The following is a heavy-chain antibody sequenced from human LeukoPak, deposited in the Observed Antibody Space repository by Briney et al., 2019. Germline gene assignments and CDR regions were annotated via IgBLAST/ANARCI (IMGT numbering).Heavy chain of an antibody. J-gene: IGHJ4*02. CDR3: ATDLGATWNTADY. V-gene: IGHV1-24*01. CDR2: FDPEDGET. Sequence: ASVKVSCKVSGYTLTELSMHWVRQAPGKGLEWMGGFDPEDGETIYAQKFHGRVTMTEDTSTDTAYMELSSLRSEDTAVYYCATDLGATWNTADYWGQGTLVTVSS. CDR1: GYTLTELS. D-gene: IGHD1-26*01.